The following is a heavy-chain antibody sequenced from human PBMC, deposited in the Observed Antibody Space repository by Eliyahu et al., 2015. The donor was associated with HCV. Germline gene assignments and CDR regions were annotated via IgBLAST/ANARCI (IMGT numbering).Heavy chain of an antibody. J-gene: IGHJ2*01. V-gene: IGHV3-7*01. Sequence: EVQLVESGGGLVQPGGSLRLSCAASGFTFXSXWMSWXRQAPGKGLEWVANIKQDGSEKYYVDSVKGRFTISRDNAKNSLYLXMNSLRXEDTAVYYCARGITVTTFSGNWYFDLWGRGTLVTVSS. CDR2: IKQDGSEK. CDR1: GFTFXSXW. D-gene: IGHD4-17*01. CDR3: ARGITVTTFSGNWYFDL.